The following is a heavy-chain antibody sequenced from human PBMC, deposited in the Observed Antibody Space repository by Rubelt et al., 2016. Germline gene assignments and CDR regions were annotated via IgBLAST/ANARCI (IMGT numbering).Heavy chain of an antibody. D-gene: IGHD4-17*01. V-gene: IGHV4-59*08. J-gene: IGHJ4*02. CDR2: SYYSGST. CDR3: ARHAFIVTTGSFWDF. CDR1: GGSISSYY. Sequence: QVQLQESGPGLVKPSETLSLTCTVSGGSISSYYWSWIRQPPGEGLAWIGFSYYSGSTNSHPSLKSRVTISVDTSKNQFSLKLSSVTAAETAMYYCARHAFIVTTGSFWDFWGQGTLVTVSS.